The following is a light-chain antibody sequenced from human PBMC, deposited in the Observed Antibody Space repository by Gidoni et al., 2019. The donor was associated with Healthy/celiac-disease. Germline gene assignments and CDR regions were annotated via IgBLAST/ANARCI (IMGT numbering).Light chain of an antibody. Sequence: DIQMTQSPSSLSASVGDRVTITCRASQSISSYLNWYQQKPGKAPKLLIYAASSLQSGAPSRFSGSAAGTDFTLTISSLQPEDFATYYCQQSYSTLTFGGGTKVEIK. CDR3: QQSYSTLT. CDR2: AAS. CDR1: QSISSY. J-gene: IGKJ4*01. V-gene: IGKV1-39*01.